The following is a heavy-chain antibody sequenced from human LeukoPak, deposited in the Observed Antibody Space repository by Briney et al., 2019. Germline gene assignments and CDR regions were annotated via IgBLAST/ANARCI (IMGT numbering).Heavy chain of an antibody. D-gene: IGHD3-10*01. CDR1: GGTFSSYA. J-gene: IGHJ4*02. CDR2: IIPILGIA. V-gene: IGHV1-69*04. CDR3: ARDRDGSGSYFPSYFDY. Sequence: SVKVSCKASGGTFSSYAISWVRQAPGQGLEWMGRIIPILGIANHAQKFQGRVTITADKSTSTAYMELSSLRSEDTAVYYCARDRDGSGSYFPSYFDYWGQGTLVTVSS.